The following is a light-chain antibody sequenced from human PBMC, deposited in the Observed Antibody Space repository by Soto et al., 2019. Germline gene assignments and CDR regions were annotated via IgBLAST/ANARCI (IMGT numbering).Light chain of an antibody. CDR2: AAS. CDR3: QQSYSTPVT. Sequence: DIQITQSPSSLSASVGDRVAITCRASQNIVNFLNWYQHRPGIAPKLLIYAASSLQTGVPSRFSGSGSGTHFTLTITSLQPEDFATYYCQQSYSTPVTFGQGTILEI. J-gene: IGKJ2*01. V-gene: IGKV1-39*01. CDR1: QNIVNF.